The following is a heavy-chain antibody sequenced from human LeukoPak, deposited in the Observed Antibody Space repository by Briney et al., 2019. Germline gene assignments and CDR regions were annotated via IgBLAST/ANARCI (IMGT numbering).Heavy chain of an antibody. CDR1: GFTFSSYW. D-gene: IGHD3-10*01. V-gene: IGHV3-74*01. CDR3: ARRSYDYYGSGSYSLYYYGMDV. Sequence: GGSLRLSCAASGFTFSSYWMHWVRQAPGKGLVWVSRINTDGSSTSYADSVKGRFTISRDNAKNTLYLQMNSLRAEDTAVYYCARRSYDYYGSGSYSLYYYGMDVWGQGTTVTVSS. J-gene: IGHJ6*02. CDR2: INTDGSST.